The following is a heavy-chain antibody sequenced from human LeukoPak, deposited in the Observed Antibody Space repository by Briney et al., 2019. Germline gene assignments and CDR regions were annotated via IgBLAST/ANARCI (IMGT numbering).Heavy chain of an antibody. CDR3: ARGWFGEAPFDY. CDR1: GFTFSSYS. D-gene: IGHD3-10*01. CDR2: ISSSSSYI. J-gene: IGHJ4*02. Sequence: GGSLRLSCPACGFTFSSYSMNWVRQAPGKGLEWLSSISSSSSYIYYADSVKGRFTISRDNAKNSLYLRMNSLRAEDTAVYYCARGWFGEAPFDYWGQGSLVTVSS. V-gene: IGHV3-21*01.